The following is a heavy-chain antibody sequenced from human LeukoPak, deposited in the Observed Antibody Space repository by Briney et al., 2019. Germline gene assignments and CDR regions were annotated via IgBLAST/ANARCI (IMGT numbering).Heavy chain of an antibody. Sequence: SETLSLTCTVSGGSISSYCWSWIRQPPGKGLEWIGYIYYSGSTNYNPSLKSRVTISLHTSKNQFSLKLSSVTAADTAVYYCARKNYDSSGYYYVHYFDYWGQGALVTVSS. V-gene: IGHV4-59*12. CDR3: ARKNYDSSGYYYVHYFDY. J-gene: IGHJ4*02. CDR1: GGSISSYC. CDR2: IYYSGST. D-gene: IGHD3-22*01.